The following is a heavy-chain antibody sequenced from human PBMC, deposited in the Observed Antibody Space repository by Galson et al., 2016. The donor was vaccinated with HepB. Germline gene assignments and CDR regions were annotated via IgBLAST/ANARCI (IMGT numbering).Heavy chain of an antibody. CDR2: VYYSGRT. CDR3: ARPYHSGGPIADAEFFWYFGL. V-gene: IGHV4-59*02. J-gene: IGHJ2*01. Sequence: SETLSLTCAVSGGSVNNHYWSWIRQPPGRGLEWIGYVYYSGRTKYSPSLESRVTISIDTSKKLVSLNLTSVTAADAAVYYCARPYHSGGPIADAEFFWYFGLWGRGAPVTVSS. CDR1: GGSVNNHY. D-gene: IGHD2-21*01.